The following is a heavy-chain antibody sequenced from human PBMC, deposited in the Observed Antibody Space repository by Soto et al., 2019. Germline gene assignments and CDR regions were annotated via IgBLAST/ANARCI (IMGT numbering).Heavy chain of an antibody. D-gene: IGHD1-26*01. Sequence: TSETLSLTCAVYGGSFSGYYWSWIRQPPGKGLEWIGSIYYSGSTYYNPSLKSRVTISVDTSKNQFSLKLSSVTAADTAVYYCAREVVGATTKTGMRIDYWGQGTLVTVSS. V-gene: IGHV4-34*01. CDR1: GGSFSGYY. CDR3: AREVVGATTKTGMRIDY. CDR2: IYYSGST. J-gene: IGHJ4*02.